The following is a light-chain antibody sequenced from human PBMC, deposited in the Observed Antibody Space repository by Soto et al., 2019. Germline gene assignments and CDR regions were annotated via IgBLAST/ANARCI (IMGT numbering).Light chain of an antibody. J-gene: IGLJ7*01. Sequence: QSVLTQPPSVSGAPGQRVTISCTGSSSNIGAGYDVHWYQVVPGTAPKLLIYGDTNRPSGVPDRFSGSKSGSSASLAITGLQAEDEADYYCQSYDPTLRTSLFGGGTQLTVL. V-gene: IGLV1-40*01. CDR3: QSYDPTLRTSL. CDR1: SSNIGAGYD. CDR2: GDT.